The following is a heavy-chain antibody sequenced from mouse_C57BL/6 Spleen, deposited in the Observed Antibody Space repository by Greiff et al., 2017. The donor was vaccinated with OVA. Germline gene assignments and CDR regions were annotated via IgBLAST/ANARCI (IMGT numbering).Heavy chain of an antibody. V-gene: IGHV7-3*01. J-gene: IGHJ1*03. CDR2: IRNKANGYTT. D-gene: IGHD2-3*01. CDR3: ARYDDGYSWDFDV. Sequence: EVQVVESGGGLVQPGGSLSLSCAASGFTFTDYYMSWVRQPPGKALEWLGFIRNKANGYTTEYSASVKGRFTISRDNYQSLLYLQMNALRAEDSATYYGARYDDGYSWDFDVWGTGTTVTVSS. CDR1: GFTFTDYY.